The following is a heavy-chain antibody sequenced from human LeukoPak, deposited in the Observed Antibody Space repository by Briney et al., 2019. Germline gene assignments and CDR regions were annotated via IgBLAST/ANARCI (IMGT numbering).Heavy chain of an antibody. D-gene: IGHD6-13*01. CDR2: ISAGAGST. CDR3: AKRGIAAAASFDY. CDR1: GFTFSSYA. Sequence: GGSLRLSCAASGFTFSSYAMSWVRQAPGKGLEWVSAISAGAGSTYYADSVKGRFTISRDNSKNTLYLQMNSLRADDTAVYYCAKRGIAAAASFDYWGQGTLVSVSS. J-gene: IGHJ4*02. V-gene: IGHV3-23*01.